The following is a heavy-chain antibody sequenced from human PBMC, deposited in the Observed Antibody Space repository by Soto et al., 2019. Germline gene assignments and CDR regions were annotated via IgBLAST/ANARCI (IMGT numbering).Heavy chain of an antibody. J-gene: IGHJ6*03. D-gene: IGHD4-17*01. Sequence: QVQLVQSGAEVKKPGSSVKVSCKASGGTFSSYTISWVRQAPGQGLEWMGRIIPILGIANYAQKFKGRVTITADKSTSTAYMELSSLRSEDTAVYYCARESTVTTRLQYYYYYMDVWGKGTTVTVSS. CDR2: IIPILGIA. CDR1: GGTFSSYT. CDR3: ARESTVTTRLQYYYYYMDV. V-gene: IGHV1-69*08.